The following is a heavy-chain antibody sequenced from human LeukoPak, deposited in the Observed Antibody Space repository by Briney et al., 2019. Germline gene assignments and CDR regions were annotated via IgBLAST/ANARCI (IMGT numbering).Heavy chain of an antibody. CDR2: ISGSGGST. CDR1: GLTFSSYA. J-gene: IGHJ4*02. D-gene: IGHD1-26*01. Sequence: GGSLRLSCAASGLTFSSYAMSWVRQAPGKGLAWVSAISGSGGSTYYADCVKGRFTISRDNSKNTLYLQMNSLRAEDTAVYYCAKPAVGSRIVGATQGYYFDYWGQGTLVTVSS. CDR3: AKPAVGSRIVGATQGYYFDY. V-gene: IGHV3-23*01.